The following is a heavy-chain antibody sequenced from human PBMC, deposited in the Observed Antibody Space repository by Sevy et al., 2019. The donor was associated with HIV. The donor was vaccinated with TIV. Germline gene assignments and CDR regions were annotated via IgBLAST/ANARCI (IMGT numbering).Heavy chain of an antibody. CDR2: IKEDGSEK. CDR1: GFAFNSYW. J-gene: IGHJ6*02. Sequence: GGSLRLSCAASGFAFNSYWMSWVRQAPGMGLQWVGTIKEDGSEKYYVHSMKGRFTISRDNAKNSLYLQMNSLRAEDTALYYCARDWRGYIGSGSDYYYYGMDVWGQGTTVTVSS. CDR3: ARDWRGYIGSGSDYYYYGMDV. V-gene: IGHV3-7*01. D-gene: IGHD3-10*01.